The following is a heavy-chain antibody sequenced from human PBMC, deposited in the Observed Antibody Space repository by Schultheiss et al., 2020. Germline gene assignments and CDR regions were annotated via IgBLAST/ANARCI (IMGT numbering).Heavy chain of an antibody. J-gene: IGHJ5*02. D-gene: IGHD2/OR15-2a*01. CDR3: AREKKDRESWFDP. Sequence: SETLSLTCTVSGGSISRGGYYWGWIRQHPGKGLEWIGYIYYSGSTYYNPSLTRRVTIPVDTSKIQFTLKLSSVNAADTAVYYCAREKKDRESWFDPWGQGTLVTFSS. CDR1: GGSISRGGYY. CDR2: IYYSGST. V-gene: IGHV4-31*03.